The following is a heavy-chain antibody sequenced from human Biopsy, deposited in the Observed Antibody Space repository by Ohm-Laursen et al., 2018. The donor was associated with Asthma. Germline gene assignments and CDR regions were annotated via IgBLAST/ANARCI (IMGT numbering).Heavy chain of an antibody. J-gene: IGHJ1*01. CDR1: GFTFGDYW. V-gene: IGHV3-7*01. Sequence: SLRLSCAASGFTFGDYWMSWVRQVPGKGLEWVANIKHDGSEKNHVDSLKGRFTISRDSAKNSLYLQMNSLRAEDTAVYYCARTFHFWSPYHAEHYQLWGQGTLVTVSP. CDR3: ARTFHFWSPYHAEHYQL. D-gene: IGHD3-3*02. CDR2: IKHDGSEK.